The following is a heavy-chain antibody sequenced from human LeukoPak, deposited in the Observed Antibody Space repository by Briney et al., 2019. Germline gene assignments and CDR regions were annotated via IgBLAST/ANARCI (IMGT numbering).Heavy chain of an antibody. CDR1: GFTFSSYW. CDR2: ITSGNGDNT. J-gene: IGHJ4*02. Sequence: GGSLRLSCAASGFTFSSYWMSWVRQAPGKGLEWVAGITSGNGDNTYYADSVKGRFTISRDNSKNTLYLQMNSLRAEDTAVYYCAKARREIRAVAGYYFDYWGQGTLVTVSS. CDR3: AKARREIRAVAGYYFDY. V-gene: IGHV3-23*01. D-gene: IGHD6-19*01.